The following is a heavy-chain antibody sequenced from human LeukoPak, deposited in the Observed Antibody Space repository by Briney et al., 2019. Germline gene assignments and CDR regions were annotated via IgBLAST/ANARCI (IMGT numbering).Heavy chain of an antibody. D-gene: IGHD2-8*02. V-gene: IGHV3-30-3*01. Sequence: GGSLRLSCAASGFTFSDFTLHWVRQAPGKGLEWLAYISYDGGIQYYADSVKGRFSISRDNSKNTLYLQLNSLRTEDTALYYCARAYCTGGTCFKDYWGQGTLVTVSS. CDR1: GFTFSDFT. J-gene: IGHJ4*02. CDR3: ARAYCTGGTCFKDY. CDR2: ISYDGGIQ.